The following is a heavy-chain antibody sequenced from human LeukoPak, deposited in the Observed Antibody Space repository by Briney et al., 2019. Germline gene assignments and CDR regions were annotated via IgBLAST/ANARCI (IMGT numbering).Heavy chain of an antibody. J-gene: IGHJ4*02. D-gene: IGHD3-9*01. CDR3: ARHFTTGSIDH. CDR2: ISREGGIA. Sequence: GRSLRLSCATSGFIFSTYDMHWVRQAPAKGLEWVAVISREGGIAYHADSVDGRFTISRDNSKNTLYLPMLSLSADDTAVYYCARHFTTGSIDHWGQGNLVTVSS. V-gene: IGHV3-30-3*01. CDR1: GFIFSTYD.